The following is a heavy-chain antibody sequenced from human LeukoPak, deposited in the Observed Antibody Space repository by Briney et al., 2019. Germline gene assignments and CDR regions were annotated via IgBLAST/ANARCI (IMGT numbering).Heavy chain of an antibody. Sequence: SETLSLTCAVYGGSFSGYYWSWIRQPPGKGLEWIGEINHSGSTNYNPSLKSRVTISVDTSKNQFSLKLSSVTAADTAVYYCARGRRGYPLDYWGQGNLVTVSS. CDR2: INHSGST. CDR1: GGSFSGYY. D-gene: IGHD3-22*01. CDR3: ARGRRGYPLDY. J-gene: IGHJ4*02. V-gene: IGHV4-34*01.